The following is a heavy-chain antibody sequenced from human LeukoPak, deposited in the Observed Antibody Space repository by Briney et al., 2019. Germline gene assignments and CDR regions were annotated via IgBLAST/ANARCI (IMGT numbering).Heavy chain of an antibody. D-gene: IGHD4-17*01. V-gene: IGHV1-46*01. CDR3: ARVLGAHRYGSIDH. CDR1: GYTFTTYY. J-gene: IGHJ4*02. Sequence: GASVKVSCKASGYTFTTYYMHWVRQAPGQGLEWMGIINPSSGSTSYAQKFQGRVTMTRDTSTSTVYMELSSLRPEDTAIYYCARVLGAHRYGSIDHWGQGTLVTVSS. CDR2: INPSSGST.